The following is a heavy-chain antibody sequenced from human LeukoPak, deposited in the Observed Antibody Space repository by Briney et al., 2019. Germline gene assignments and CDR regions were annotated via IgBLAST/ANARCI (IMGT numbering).Heavy chain of an antibody. J-gene: IGHJ6*03. CDR3: AADSYGYPWSYYYYYMDV. CDR1: GGTFNSYA. D-gene: IGHD5-18*01. Sequence: ASVTVSCKASGGTFNSYAISWVRQAPGQGLEWMGGIIPIFGTANYAQKFQGRVTITADESTSTAYMELSSLRSEDTAVYYCAADSYGYPWSYYYYYMDVWGKGTTVTISS. CDR2: IIPIFGTA. V-gene: IGHV1-69*13.